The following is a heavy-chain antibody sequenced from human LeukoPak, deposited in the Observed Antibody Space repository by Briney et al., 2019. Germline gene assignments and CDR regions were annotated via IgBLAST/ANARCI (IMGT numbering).Heavy chain of an antibody. CDR3: ARAGCSGGSCYSAHRTGRSRYYMDV. V-gene: IGHV4-34*01. CDR2: INHRGST. J-gene: IGHJ6*03. Sequence: IPSETLSLTCAVYGGSFSGYYWSWIRQPPGKGLEWIGEINHRGSTNYNPSLKSRVTISVDTSKNQFSLKLSSVTAADTAVYYCARAGCSGGSCYSAHRTGRSRYYMDVWGKGTTVTVSS. D-gene: IGHD2-15*01. CDR1: GGSFSGYY.